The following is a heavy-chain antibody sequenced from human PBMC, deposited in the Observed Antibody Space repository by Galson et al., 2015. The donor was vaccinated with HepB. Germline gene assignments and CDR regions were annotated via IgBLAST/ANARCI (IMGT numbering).Heavy chain of an antibody. D-gene: IGHD3-10*01. J-gene: IGHJ4*02. CDR3: TRQGFGEYTIPGGY. CDR2: IRSKANSYAT. V-gene: IGHV3-73*01. Sequence: SLRLSCAASGFTFSGSAMHWVRQASGKGLEWVDRIRSKANSYATAFAASVKGRFTISRDDSKNTAYLQMNSLKNEDTAVYYCTRQGFGEYTIPGGYWGQGTLVTVSS. CDR1: GFTFSGSA.